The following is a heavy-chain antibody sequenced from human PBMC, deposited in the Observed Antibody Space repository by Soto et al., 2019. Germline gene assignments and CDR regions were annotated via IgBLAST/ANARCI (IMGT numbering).Heavy chain of an antibody. D-gene: IGHD1-26*01. V-gene: IGHV4-4*07. CDR1: GGSIRSYY. CDR2: IYTSGST. Sequence: SETLSLTCTVSGGSIRSYYWSWIRQPAGKPLERIGRIYTSGSTNYNPSLKSRVTMSVDTSKNQFSLNLSSVTAADTAVYYCAREGASGFGMDVWGQGTTVTVSS. CDR3: AREGASGFGMDV. J-gene: IGHJ6*02.